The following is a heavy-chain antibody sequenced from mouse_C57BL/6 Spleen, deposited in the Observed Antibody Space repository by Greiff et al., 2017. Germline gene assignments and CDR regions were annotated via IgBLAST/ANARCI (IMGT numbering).Heavy chain of an antibody. J-gene: IGHJ3*01. CDR2: IDPETGGT. V-gene: IGHV1-15*01. CDR1: GYTFTDYE. Sequence: VQLQQSGAELVRPGASVTLSCKAPGYTFTDYEMHWVKQTPVHGLEWIGAIDPETGGTAYNQKFKGRAILTADKSSSTAYMELRSLTSEDSAVYYCTRGGAWFAYWGQGTLVTVSA. CDR3: TRGGAWFAY.